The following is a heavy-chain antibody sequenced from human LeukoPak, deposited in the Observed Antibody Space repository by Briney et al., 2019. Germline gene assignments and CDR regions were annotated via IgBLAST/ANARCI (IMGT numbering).Heavy chain of an antibody. CDR3: ARDSGFWTFDP. CDR1: GGSISSGSDY. J-gene: IGHJ5*02. V-gene: IGHV4-61*02. Sequence: PSETLSLTCTVSGGSISSGSDYWSWIRQSAGKGQEWIGRVYSSGSASYNPSLKSRLTMAVDTSKNQISLKLTSVTAADTAVYYCARDSGFWTFDPWGQGALVTVSS. D-gene: IGHD3/OR15-3a*01. CDR2: VYSSGSA.